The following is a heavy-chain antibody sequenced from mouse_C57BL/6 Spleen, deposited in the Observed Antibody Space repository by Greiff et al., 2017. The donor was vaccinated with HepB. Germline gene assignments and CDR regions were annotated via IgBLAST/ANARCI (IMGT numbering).Heavy chain of an antibody. D-gene: IGHD1-1*01. CDR2: IYPGDGDT. V-gene: IGHV1-82*01. CDR1: GYAFSSSW. J-gene: IGHJ2*01. CDR3: ARFHYGSSADY. Sequence: QVQLKQSGPELVKPGASVKISCKASGYAFSSSWMNWVKQRPGKGLEWIGRIYPGDGDTNYNGKFKGKATLTADKSSSTAYMQLSSLTSEDSAVYFCARFHYGSSADYWGQGTTLTVSS.